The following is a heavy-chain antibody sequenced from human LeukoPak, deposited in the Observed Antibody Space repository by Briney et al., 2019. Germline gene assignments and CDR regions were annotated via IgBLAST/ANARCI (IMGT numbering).Heavy chain of an antibody. Sequence: GESLKISCQGFGYSFTSYWIGWVRQMPGKGMEWMGVINPGDLRVRYNPSFQGQVTISVDKSINTAYLQWVSLRASDSAMYYCACRDLTSTWSFPWGQGTLVTVSS. D-gene: IGHD6-13*01. CDR1: GYSFTSYW. CDR3: ACRDLTSTWSFP. V-gene: IGHV5-51*01. CDR2: INPGDLRV. J-gene: IGHJ5*02.